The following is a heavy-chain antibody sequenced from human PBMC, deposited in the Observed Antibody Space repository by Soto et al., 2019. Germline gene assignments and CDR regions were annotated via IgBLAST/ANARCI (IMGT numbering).Heavy chain of an antibody. CDR2: IDPSDSYT. Sequence: PGESLKISCKGSGYSFTSYWISWVRQMPGKGLEWMGRIDPSDSYTNYSPSFQGHVTISADKSISTAYLQWSSLKASDTAMYYCARRYGGNSGTHYYYYGMDVWGQGTTVTVSS. J-gene: IGHJ6*02. CDR3: ARRYGGNSGTHYYYYGMDV. CDR1: GYSFTSYW. D-gene: IGHD4-17*01. V-gene: IGHV5-10-1*01.